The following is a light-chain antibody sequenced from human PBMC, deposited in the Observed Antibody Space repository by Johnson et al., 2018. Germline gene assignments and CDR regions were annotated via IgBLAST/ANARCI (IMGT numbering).Light chain of an antibody. Sequence: QSVLTQPPSVSAAPGQKVTISCSGSSSNIGNNYVSWYQQLPGTAPKLLIYENNKRPSRIPDRFSGSKSGTSATLGITGLQTGDEADYYCGTWHSALSAGNVFGTGTKVTVL. J-gene: IGLJ1*01. CDR1: SSNIGNNY. CDR2: ENN. CDR3: GTWHSALSAGNV. V-gene: IGLV1-51*02.